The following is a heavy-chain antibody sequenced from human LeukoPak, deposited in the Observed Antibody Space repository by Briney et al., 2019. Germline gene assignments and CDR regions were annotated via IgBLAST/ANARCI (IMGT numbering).Heavy chain of an antibody. CDR3: ARDPSHITIFVWRGGMDV. V-gene: IGHV1-8*01. CDR1: GYTFTSYD. D-gene: IGHD3-3*01. J-gene: IGHJ6*02. CDR2: MNPNSGNT. Sequence: GASVKVSCKASGYTFTSYDINWVRQATGQGLEWMGWMNPNSGNTGYAQKFQGRVTMTRNTSISTAYMELSSLRSEDTAVYYCARDPSHITIFVWRGGMDVWGQGTTVTVSS.